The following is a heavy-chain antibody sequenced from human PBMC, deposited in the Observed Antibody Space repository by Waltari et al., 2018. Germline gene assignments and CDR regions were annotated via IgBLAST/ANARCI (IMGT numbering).Heavy chain of an antibody. V-gene: IGHV3-23*01. CDR3: AKFPSDM. J-gene: IGHJ3*02. Sequence: EVQVLESGGGLVQHGGSLRLSCAASGFTFSNYAMSWCRQAPGKGLEWVSGISGDGGDSTYYADSVKGRFTISRDNSKSTLYLQMNSLRAEDTAVYYCAKFPSDMWGQGTMVTVSS. CDR1: GFTFSNYA. CDR2: ISGDGGDST.